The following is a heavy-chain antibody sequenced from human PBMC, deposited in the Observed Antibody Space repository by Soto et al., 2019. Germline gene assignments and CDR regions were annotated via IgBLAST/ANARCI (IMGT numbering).Heavy chain of an antibody. CDR1: GGSISGYY. Sequence: SETLSLTCTVSGGSISGYYWSWIRQPPGKGLEWIAYIYHSGSTNYNPSLKSRVTISVDTSKNKFYLKVNSVTAADTAVYYCARSRAAGPYYYYGMDVWGQGTSVTVSS. CDR2: IYHSGST. J-gene: IGHJ6*02. D-gene: IGHD3-10*01. V-gene: IGHV4-59*01. CDR3: ARSRAAGPYYYYGMDV.